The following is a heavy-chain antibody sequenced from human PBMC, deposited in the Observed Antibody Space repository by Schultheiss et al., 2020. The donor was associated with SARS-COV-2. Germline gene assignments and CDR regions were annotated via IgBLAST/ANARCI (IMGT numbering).Heavy chain of an antibody. CDR2: INPNSGGT. CDR3: ARGGDPNYYYYGMDV. Sequence: ASVKVSCKASGYTFTSYYMHWVRQAPGQGLEWMGWINPNSGGTNYAQKFQGWVTMTRDTSISTAYMELSRLRSDDTAVYYCARGGDPNYYYYGMDVWGQGTTVTVSS. J-gene: IGHJ6*02. CDR1: GYTFTSYY. V-gene: IGHV1-2*04. D-gene: IGHD7-27*01.